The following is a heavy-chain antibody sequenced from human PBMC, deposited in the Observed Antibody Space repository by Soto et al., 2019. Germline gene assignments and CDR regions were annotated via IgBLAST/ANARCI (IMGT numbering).Heavy chain of an antibody. Sequence: ASVKVSCKASGYTFTGYYMHWVRQAPGQGLEWMGWINPNSGGTNYAQKFQGRVTMTRDTSISTAYMELSRLRSDDTAVYYCARVKWEVTHLYYYYGMDVWGQGTTVTVSS. CDR3: ARVKWEVTHLYYYYGMDV. D-gene: IGHD1-26*01. V-gene: IGHV1-2*02. CDR1: GYTFTGYY. CDR2: INPNSGGT. J-gene: IGHJ6*02.